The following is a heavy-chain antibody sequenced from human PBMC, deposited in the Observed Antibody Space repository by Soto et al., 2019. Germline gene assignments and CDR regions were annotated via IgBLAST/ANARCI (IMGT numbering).Heavy chain of an antibody. Sequence: QVQLVQSGAEVRKPGASVKVSCKTSGYIFFNYAMHWVRQAPGQRLEWMGWINGGNGKTEYSQKFQVRVTITRDTTSSTVYKDLSSHTCEDTAVFYCARCGYSSVWYRWYFDFWGRGTLVTVSS. J-gene: IGHJ2*01. D-gene: IGHD6-19*01. CDR1: GYIFFNYA. CDR2: INGGNGKT. V-gene: IGHV1-3*01. CDR3: ARCGYSSVWYRWYFDF.